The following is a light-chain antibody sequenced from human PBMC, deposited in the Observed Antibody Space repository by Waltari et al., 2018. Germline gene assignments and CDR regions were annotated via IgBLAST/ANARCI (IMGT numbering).Light chain of an antibody. V-gene: IGKV1-5*03. Sequence: DIQMTQSPSTLSASVGDRVTITCRASQSISTWLAWYQQKPRKAPKLLIYKASSLESGVPSRCSGSGSGTEFTLTISSLQPDDFATYYCKQYLSYSITFVQGTPLEIK. CDR1: QSISTW. CDR3: KQYLSYSIT. CDR2: KAS. J-gene: IGKJ5*01.